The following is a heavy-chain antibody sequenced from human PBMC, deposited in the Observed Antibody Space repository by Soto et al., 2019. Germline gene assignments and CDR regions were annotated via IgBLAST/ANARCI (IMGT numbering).Heavy chain of an antibody. V-gene: IGHV3-23*01. J-gene: IGHJ3*01. CDR3: AKDRGGYCTNGVCFYDAFDL. CDR2: IRGSGDNT. CDR1: GFTFSIYS. Sequence: GGSLRLSCAASGFTFSIYSLSWVRQAPGKGLEWVSAIRGSGDNTYYADSVKGRFTISKDNSKSTLYLQMDTLRAEDTAVYYCAKDRGGYCTNGVCFYDAFDLWGQGTMVTVSS. D-gene: IGHD2-8*01.